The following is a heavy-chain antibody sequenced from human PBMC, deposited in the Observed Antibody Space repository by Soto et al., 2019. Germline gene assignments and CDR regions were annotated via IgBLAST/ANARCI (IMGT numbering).Heavy chain of an antibody. Sequence: QVQLVESGGGLVRPGGSLRLSCAASGFTFRDYDMSWIRQAPGKGLVWVSCISSSGTATYYADSVKGRFTISRHNAKNSLYVEMNSLRVEDSAVYYCARKGPRAARPNHWGQGTLVTVSS. CDR2: ISSSGTAT. CDR1: GFTFRDYD. V-gene: IGHV3-11*01. D-gene: IGHD6-6*01. CDR3: ARKGPRAARPNH. J-gene: IGHJ5*02.